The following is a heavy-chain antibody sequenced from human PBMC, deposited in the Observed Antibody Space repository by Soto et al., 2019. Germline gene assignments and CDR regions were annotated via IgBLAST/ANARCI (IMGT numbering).Heavy chain of an antibody. CDR1: GGSISSGGYS. CDR3: ASTGPYYYYGMDV. J-gene: IGHJ6*02. CDR2: IYHSGST. Sequence: QLQLQESGSGLVKPSQTLSLTCAVSGGSISSGGYSWSWIRQPPGKGLEWIGYIYHSGSTYYNPYLKIRVPISVDRSKNQFSLKLSSVTAADTAVYYCASTGPYYYYGMDVWGQGTTVTVSS. D-gene: IGHD1-1*01. V-gene: IGHV4-30-2*01.